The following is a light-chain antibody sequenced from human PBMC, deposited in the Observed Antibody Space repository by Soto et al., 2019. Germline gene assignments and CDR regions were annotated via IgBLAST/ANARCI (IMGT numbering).Light chain of an antibody. Sequence: AIRMTQSPSSLSASTGDRVTITCRASQGISSYLAWYQQKPGKAPKLLIHAASTLQSGVPSRFSGSGSGTDFTLTISSLQSEDFATYYCQQYYSYPHTFGQGTKLEIK. CDR3: QQYYSYPHT. CDR2: AAS. CDR1: QGISSY. V-gene: IGKV1-8*01. J-gene: IGKJ2*01.